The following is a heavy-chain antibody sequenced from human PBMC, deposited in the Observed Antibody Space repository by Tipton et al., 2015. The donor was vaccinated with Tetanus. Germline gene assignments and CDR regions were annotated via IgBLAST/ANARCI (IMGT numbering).Heavy chain of an antibody. CDR2: ISSSRSST. D-gene: IGHD2-8*01. Sequence: SGFTFSTYSMIWVRQAPGKGLEWVSSISSSRSSTYDADSVKGRFTTSRDNSKNSLFLHMNSLRADEDTAVYYCARGSCSNGICYYDYWGQGTLVTVSS. J-gene: IGHJ4*02. V-gene: IGHV3-21*01. CDR1: GFTFSTYS. CDR3: ARGSCSNGICYYDY.